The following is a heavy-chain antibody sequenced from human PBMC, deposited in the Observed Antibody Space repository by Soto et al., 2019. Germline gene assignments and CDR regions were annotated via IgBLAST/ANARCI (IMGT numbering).Heavy chain of an antibody. J-gene: IGHJ3*02. CDR1: GFTFSRNA. CDR2: IVSDGGNM. D-gene: IGHD1-1*01. Sequence: EVQLVESGGGLVQPGGSLRLSCAASGFTFSRNAMHWVRQAPGKGLEYVSVIVSDGGNMFYVNSVKDRFTISRDNSKNTLYLQMGSLRTEDMAVYYCARGDPYTDTLRKDAFDIWGQGTMVTVSS. V-gene: IGHV3-64*01. CDR3: ARGDPYTDTLRKDAFDI.